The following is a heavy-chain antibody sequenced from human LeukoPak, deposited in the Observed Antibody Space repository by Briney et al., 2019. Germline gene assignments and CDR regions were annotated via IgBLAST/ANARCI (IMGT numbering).Heavy chain of an antibody. D-gene: IGHD3-16*02. V-gene: IGHV6-1*01. J-gene: IGHJ5*02. CDR3: VRGSYVWGSYRTNWFDP. Sequence: SQTLSLTCAISGDSVSSNSAAWNWIRQSPSRGLEWLGRTYYRSKWYNDYAVSVKSRITINPDTSKNQFSLQLNSVTPEDTAVYYCVRGSYVWGSYRTNWFDPWGQGTLVTVSS. CDR1: GDSVSSNSAA. CDR2: TYYRSKWYN.